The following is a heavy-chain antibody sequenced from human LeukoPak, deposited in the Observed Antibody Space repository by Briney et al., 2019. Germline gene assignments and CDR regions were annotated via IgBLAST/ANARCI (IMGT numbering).Heavy chain of an antibody. CDR1: GGSFSGYY. D-gene: IGHD5-12*01. V-gene: IGHV3-7*03. Sequence: ETLSLTCAVYGGSFSGYYWTWVRQAPGKGLEWVANIKQDGSEKYYVDSVKGRFTISRDNAKNSLYLQMNSLRAEDTAVYYCARIGRGGYDYPYYFDYWGQGTLVTVSS. J-gene: IGHJ4*02. CDR3: ARIGRGGYDYPYYFDY. CDR2: IKQDGSEK.